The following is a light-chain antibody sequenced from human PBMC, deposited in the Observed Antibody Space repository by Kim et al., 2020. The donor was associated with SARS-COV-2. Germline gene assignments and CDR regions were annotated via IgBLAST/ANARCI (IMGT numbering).Light chain of an antibody. V-gene: IGLV2-23*02. Sequence: QSITLSCTGTSGDVGIYNLVSWYQQHPGKAPKLMIYEVSKRPSGVSNRFSGSKSGNTASLTISGLQAEDEADYYCCSYAGSSTSWVFGGGTQLTVL. CDR2: EVS. CDR1: SGDVGIYNL. J-gene: IGLJ3*02. CDR3: CSYAGSSTSWV.